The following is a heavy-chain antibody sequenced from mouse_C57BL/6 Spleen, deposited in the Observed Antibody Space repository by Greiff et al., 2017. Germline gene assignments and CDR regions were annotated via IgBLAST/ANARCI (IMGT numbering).Heavy chain of an antibody. CDR2: IRNKANGYTT. CDR1: GFTFTDYY. Sequence: EVMLVESGGGLVQPGGSLSLSCAASGFTFTDYYMSWVRQPPGKALEWLGFIRNKANGYTTEYSASVKGRFTISRDNSQSILYLQMNALRAEDSATYYCASGGGYYKAYWGQGTLVTVSA. J-gene: IGHJ3*01. V-gene: IGHV7-3*01. CDR3: ASGGGYYKAY. D-gene: IGHD2-3*01.